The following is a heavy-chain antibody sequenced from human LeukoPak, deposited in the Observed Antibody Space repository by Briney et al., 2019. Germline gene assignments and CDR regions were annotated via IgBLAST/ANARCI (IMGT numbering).Heavy chain of an antibody. CDR2: IYYSGST. CDR3: ARQASGYGDLDP. CDR1: GGSISSSSYY. D-gene: IGHD4-17*01. V-gene: IGHV4-39*01. Sequence: SETLSLTCTDSGGSISSSSYYWGWIRQPPGKGLEWIGSIYYSGSTYYNPSLKSRVTISVDTSKNQFSLKLSSVTAADTAVYYCARQASGYGDLDPWGQGTLVTVSS. J-gene: IGHJ5*02.